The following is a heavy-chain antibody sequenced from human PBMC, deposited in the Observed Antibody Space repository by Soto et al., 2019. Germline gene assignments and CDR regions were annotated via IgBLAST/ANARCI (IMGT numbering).Heavy chain of an antibody. V-gene: IGHV4-59*08. Sequence: QVQLQESGPGLVKPSETLSLTCTVSGGSISNYYWSWIRQPPGKGLERIGYIHYSGSTKYNPSLNSLVTISVDTSKYQFSLRLTSVTAADTAVYYCARLSGIGYYYFGMDVWGQGTTVTVSS. J-gene: IGHJ6*02. CDR3: ARLSGIGYYYFGMDV. CDR1: GGSISNYY. CDR2: IHYSGST. D-gene: IGHD6-13*01.